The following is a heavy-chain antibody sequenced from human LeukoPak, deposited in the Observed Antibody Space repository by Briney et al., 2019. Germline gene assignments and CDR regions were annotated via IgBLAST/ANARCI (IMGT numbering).Heavy chain of an antibody. CDR3: AKATRGRCSSTSCYSVNH. CDR1: GFTFSSYA. Sequence: GGSLRLSCAASGFTFSSYAMSWVRQAPGKGLEWVSAISGSGGSTYYADSVKGRFTISRDNSENTLYLQMNSLRAEDTAVYYCAKATRGRCSSTSCYSVNHWGQGTLVTVSS. V-gene: IGHV3-23*01. D-gene: IGHD2-2*02. J-gene: IGHJ5*02. CDR2: ISGSGGST.